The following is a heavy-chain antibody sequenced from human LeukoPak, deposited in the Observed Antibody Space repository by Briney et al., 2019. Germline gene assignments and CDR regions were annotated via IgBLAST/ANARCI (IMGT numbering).Heavy chain of an antibody. CDR1: GFTFSSYA. V-gene: IGHV3-20*04. Sequence: GGSLRLSCAASGFTFSSYAMSWVRQAPGKGLEWVSGINWNGGSTGYADSVKGRFTISRDNAKNSLYLQMNSLRAEDTALYYCARGTLKAAATDFDYWGQGTLVTVSS. D-gene: IGHD6-13*01. CDR3: ARGTLKAAATDFDY. J-gene: IGHJ4*02. CDR2: INWNGGST.